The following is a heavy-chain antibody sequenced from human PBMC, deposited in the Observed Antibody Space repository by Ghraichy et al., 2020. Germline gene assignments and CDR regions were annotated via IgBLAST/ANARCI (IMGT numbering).Heavy chain of an antibody. CDR2: IRGSGSST. CDR3: AKDRDYYDSSGYYFNAFDI. J-gene: IGHJ3*02. D-gene: IGHD3-22*01. CDR1: AFTFSSYA. Sequence: GGSLRLSCAASAFTFSSYATTWVRQAPGKGLEWVSTIRGSGSSTYYTDSVKGRFTISRDNSKNTLYLQMNSLRAEDTAVYYCAKDRDYYDSSGYYFNAFDIWGQGTLVTVSS. V-gene: IGHV3-23*01.